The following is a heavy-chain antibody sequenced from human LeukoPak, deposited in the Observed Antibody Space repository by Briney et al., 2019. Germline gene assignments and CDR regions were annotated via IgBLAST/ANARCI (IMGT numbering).Heavy chain of an antibody. CDR3: ARDLPGYSGSYFIFDY. J-gene: IGHJ4*02. CDR1: GGSISSYY. D-gene: IGHD1-26*01. Sequence: PSETLSLTCTVSGGSISSYYWSWIRQPAGKGLEWIGRIYTSGSTNYNPSRKSRVTMSVDTSKNQFSLKLSSVTAADTAVYYCARDLPGYSGSYFIFDYWGQGTLVTVSS. V-gene: IGHV4-4*07. CDR2: IYTSGST.